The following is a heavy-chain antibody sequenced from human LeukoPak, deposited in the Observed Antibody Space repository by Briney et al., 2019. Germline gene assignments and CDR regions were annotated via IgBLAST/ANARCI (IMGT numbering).Heavy chain of an antibody. CDR2: IYSGGST. V-gene: IGHV3-66*01. J-gene: IGHJ4*02. Sequence: PGGSLRLSCAASGFTFSRYWMSWVRQAPGKGLEWVSVIYSGGSTYYADSVKGRFTISRDNSKNTLYLQMNSLRAEDTAVYYCARDPAYWGQGTLVTVSS. CDR3: ARDPAY. CDR1: GFTFSRYW.